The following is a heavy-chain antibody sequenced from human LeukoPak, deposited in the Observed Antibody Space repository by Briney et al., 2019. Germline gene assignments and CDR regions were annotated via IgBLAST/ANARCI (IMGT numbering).Heavy chain of an antibody. CDR1: GGSISSYY. V-gene: IGHV4-4*07. CDR2: IYTSGST. D-gene: IGHD5-18*01. Sequence: SETLSLTCTVSGGSISSYYWSRIRQPAGKGLEWIGRIYTSGSTNYNPSLKSRVTMSVDTSKNQFSLKLSSVTAADTAVYYCARDPLGYSYGYIDYWGQGTLVTVSS. J-gene: IGHJ4*02. CDR3: ARDPLGYSYGYIDY.